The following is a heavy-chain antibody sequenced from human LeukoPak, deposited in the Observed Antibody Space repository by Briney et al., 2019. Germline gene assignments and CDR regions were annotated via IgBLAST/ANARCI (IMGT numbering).Heavy chain of an antibody. V-gene: IGHV1-69*04. Sequence: ASVKVSCKASGGTFSSYAISWVRQAPGQGLEWMGRIIPILGIANYAQKFQGRVTITADKSTSTAYMELSSLRSEDTAVYYCAREEYCSSTSSPNYYGMDVWGQGTTVTVSS. J-gene: IGHJ6*02. CDR1: GGTFSSYA. D-gene: IGHD2-2*01. CDR2: IIPILGIA. CDR3: AREEYCSSTSSPNYYGMDV.